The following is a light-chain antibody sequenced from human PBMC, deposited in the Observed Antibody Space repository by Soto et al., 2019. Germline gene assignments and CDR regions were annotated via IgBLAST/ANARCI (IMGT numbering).Light chain of an antibody. CDR2: DAS. Sequence: DIQMTQSPSTLSASVGDRVTITCRASQSISYWLAWYQQKPGKAPKLLIYDASGLESGVPSRFSGSGSGTEFTLTITSLQPDDFATYYFQQYNTYSPTFGQGTKVEIK. CDR1: QSISYW. V-gene: IGKV1-5*01. CDR3: QQYNTYSPT. J-gene: IGKJ1*01.